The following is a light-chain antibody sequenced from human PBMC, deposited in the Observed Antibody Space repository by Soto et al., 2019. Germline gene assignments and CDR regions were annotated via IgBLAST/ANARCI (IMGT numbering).Light chain of an antibody. CDR3: CSYAGTYTPVV. Sequence: QSVLTQPRSVSGSPGQSVTISCAGTSSDVGGYNYVSWYQQYPGQAPKLMISDVSKRPSGVPDRFSGSKSGNTASLTISGLQAEDEADYYCCSYAGTYTPVVFGGGTKLTVL. CDR1: SSDVGGYNY. V-gene: IGLV2-11*01. CDR2: DVS. J-gene: IGLJ2*01.